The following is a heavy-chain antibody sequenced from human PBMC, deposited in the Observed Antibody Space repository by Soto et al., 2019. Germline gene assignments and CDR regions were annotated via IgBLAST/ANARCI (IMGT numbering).Heavy chain of an antibody. CDR1: GFTFSSYW. Sequence: EVQLVESGGGVVQPGGSLRLSCAASGFTFSSYWMSWVRQAPGKGLEWVAKIKQDGSAKSYVDSVKGRFTISRDNAENSLYLQMNSLRDEDTAVYYCVRAPREDSGYQYYFDYWGQGTLVTVSS. D-gene: IGHD5-12*01. CDR3: VRAPREDSGYQYYFDY. V-gene: IGHV3-7*01. CDR2: IKQDGSAK. J-gene: IGHJ4*02.